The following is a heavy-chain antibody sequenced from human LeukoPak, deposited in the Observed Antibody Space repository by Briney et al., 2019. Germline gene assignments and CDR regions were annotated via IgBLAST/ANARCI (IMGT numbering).Heavy chain of an antibody. CDR1: GGSISSSSYY. CDR2: IYYSGST. J-gene: IGHJ4*02. V-gene: IGHV4-39*01. CDR3: ARTYCGGDCSHFDY. D-gene: IGHD2-21*01. Sequence: SETLSLTCTVSGGSISSSSYYWGWIRQPPGKGLEWIGSIYYSGSTYYNPSLKSRVTISVDTSKNQFSLKLSSVTAADTAVYYCARTYCGGDCSHFDYWGQGTLVTVSS.